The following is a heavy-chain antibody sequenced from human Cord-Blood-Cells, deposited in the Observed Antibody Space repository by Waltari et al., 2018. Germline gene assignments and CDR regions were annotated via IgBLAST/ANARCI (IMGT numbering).Heavy chain of an antibody. CDR3: ARDEGLGDFDY. CDR1: GFTFSSYW. Sequence: EVQLVESGGGLVQPGGSLRLSCAASGFTFSSYWMSWVRQAPGKRLEWVAKMKQDGSEKYYVDAVKGRFTMARDNAKNSRYLQMNSLRAEDTAVYYCARDEGLGDFDYWGQGTLVTVSS. V-gene: IGHV3-7*01. J-gene: IGHJ4*02. D-gene: IGHD3-16*01. CDR2: MKQDGSEK.